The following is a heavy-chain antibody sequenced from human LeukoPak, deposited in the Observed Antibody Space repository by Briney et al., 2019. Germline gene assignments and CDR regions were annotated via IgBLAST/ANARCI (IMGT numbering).Heavy chain of an antibody. J-gene: IGHJ6*03. CDR1: GGSFSGYY. D-gene: IGHD2-8*01. CDR3: ARGRGYCTNGVGPRYYYYYMDV. CDR2: INHSGST. Sequence: SETLSLTCDVYGGSFSGYYWSWIRQPPGKGLEWIGGINHSGSTNYNPSLKSRVTISVYTSKNQFSLKLSSVTAADTAVYYCARGRGYCTNGVGPRYYYYYMDVGGKGTTVTVSS. V-gene: IGHV4-34*01.